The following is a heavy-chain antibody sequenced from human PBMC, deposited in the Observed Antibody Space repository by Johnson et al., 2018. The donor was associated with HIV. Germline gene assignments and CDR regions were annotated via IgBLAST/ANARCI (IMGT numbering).Heavy chain of an antibody. V-gene: IGHV3-23*04. CDR3: AKSSAATYYGDAFDM. J-gene: IGHJ3*02. CDR2: ISGSGGST. CDR1: GFTFSSYA. Sequence: VQLVESGGGVVQPGRSLRLSCAASGFTFSSYAMSWVRQAPGKGLEWVSAISGSGGSTYYADSVKGRFTISRDNSNNTLSLQMNSLRPEDTAVYYCAKSSAATYYGDAFDMWGQGTMVTVSS. D-gene: IGHD3-10*01.